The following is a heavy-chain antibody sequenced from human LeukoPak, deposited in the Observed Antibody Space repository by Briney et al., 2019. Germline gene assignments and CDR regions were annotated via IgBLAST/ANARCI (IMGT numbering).Heavy chain of an antibody. V-gene: IGHV1-46*01. CDR2: INPSGGST. CDR3: ARVAAEVVGVPGAIGFGWLRRDYYYMDV. Sequence: GASVKVSCEASGYTFTSYGISWVRQAPGEGLEWMGIINPSGGSTSYAQKFQGRVTMTRDMSTSTVYMELSSLRSEDTAVYYCARVAAEVVGVPGAIGFGWLRRDYYYMDVWGKGTTVTVSS. CDR1: GYTFTSYG. D-gene: IGHD2-2*02. J-gene: IGHJ6*03.